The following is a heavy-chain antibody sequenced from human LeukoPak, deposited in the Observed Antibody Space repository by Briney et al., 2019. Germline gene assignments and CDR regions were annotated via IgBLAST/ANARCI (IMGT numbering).Heavy chain of an antibody. CDR3: ATLGTMVRRYFDY. D-gene: IGHD3-10*01. V-gene: IGHV1-24*01. Sequence: EASVKVSCKVSGYTLTELSMHWVRQAPGKGLEWMGGFDPEDGETIYAQKFQGRVTMTEDTSTDTAYMELSSLRSEDTAVYYCATLGTMVRRYFDYWGQRTLVTVSS. J-gene: IGHJ4*02. CDR1: GYTLTELS. CDR2: FDPEDGET.